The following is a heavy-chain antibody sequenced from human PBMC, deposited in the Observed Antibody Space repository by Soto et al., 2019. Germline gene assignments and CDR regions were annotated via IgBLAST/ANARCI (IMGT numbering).Heavy chain of an antibody. CDR3: ASTQGHYYYYYGMDV. Sequence: QLQLQESGSGLVKPSQTLSLTCAVSRGSISSGGYSWSWIRQPPGKGLEWIGYIYHSGSTYYNPSLKSRVTISVDRSKNQFSLKLSSVTAADTAVYYCASTQGHYYYYYGMDVWGQGTTVTVSS. D-gene: IGHD2-15*01. J-gene: IGHJ6*02. CDR1: RGSISSGGYS. CDR2: IYHSGST. V-gene: IGHV4-30-2*01.